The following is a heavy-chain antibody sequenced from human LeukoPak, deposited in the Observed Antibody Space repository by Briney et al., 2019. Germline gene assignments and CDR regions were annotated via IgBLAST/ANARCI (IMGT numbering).Heavy chain of an antibody. Sequence: GGSLRLSCVASGFTFSSYSMNWVRQAPGKGLEWVSSISGSGSNIYYADSLKGRFTISRDDTKNSLYLQMNSLRAEDTAVYYCARASIVVVPAARTYYFDYWGQGTLVTVSS. V-gene: IGHV3-21*01. D-gene: IGHD2-2*01. J-gene: IGHJ4*02. CDR1: GFTFSSYS. CDR2: ISGSGSNI. CDR3: ARASIVVVPAARTYYFDY.